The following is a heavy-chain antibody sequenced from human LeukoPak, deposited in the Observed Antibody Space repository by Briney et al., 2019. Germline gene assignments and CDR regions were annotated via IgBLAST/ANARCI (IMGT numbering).Heavy chain of an antibody. CDR2: ISAYNGNT. D-gene: IGHD3-3*01. J-gene: IGHJ5*02. CDR1: GYTFTSYG. V-gene: IGHV1-18*01. Sequence: GASVKVSCKASGYTFTSYGISWVRQAPGQGLEWMGWISAYNGNTNYAQKLQGRVTMTTDTSTSTAYMELRSLRSDDTAVYYCARTLLRITIFGVVIVSWFDPWGQGTLVTVSS. CDR3: ARTLLRITIFGVVIVSWFDP.